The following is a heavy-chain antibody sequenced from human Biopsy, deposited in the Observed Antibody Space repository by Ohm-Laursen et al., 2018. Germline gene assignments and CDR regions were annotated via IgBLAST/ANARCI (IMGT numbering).Heavy chain of an antibody. CDR1: GFSVSSYD. V-gene: IGHV3-21*01. D-gene: IGHD6-6*01. Sequence: SLRLSCTASGFSVSSYDMNWVRRAPGKGLEWILYISETSSHIYDADSVRGRFTVARDIAKNSLYLQLNSLRVEDTAVYYCARDSSRRAREGGMDVWGQGTTVTVSS. CDR2: ISETSSHI. CDR3: ARDSSRRAREGGMDV. J-gene: IGHJ6*02.